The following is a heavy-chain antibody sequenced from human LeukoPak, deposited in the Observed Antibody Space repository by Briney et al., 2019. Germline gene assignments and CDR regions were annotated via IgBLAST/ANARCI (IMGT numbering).Heavy chain of an antibody. CDR1: GYSISSSYY. V-gene: IGHV4-38-2*02. J-gene: IGHJ4*02. Sequence: SETLSLTCGVSGYSISSSYYWGWIRQPPGKGLEWIGSIYYGGTNYNPSLRGRVTILMDTSKNQFSLELSSVTAADTAVYFCARDDYSNYGHYWGQGKLVIVSS. CDR2: IYYGGT. D-gene: IGHD4-11*01. CDR3: ARDDYSNYGHY.